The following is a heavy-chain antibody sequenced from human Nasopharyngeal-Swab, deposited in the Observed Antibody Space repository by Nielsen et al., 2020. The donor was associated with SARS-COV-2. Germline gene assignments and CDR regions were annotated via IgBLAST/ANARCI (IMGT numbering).Heavy chain of an antibody. CDR3: ARDKGADAFDI. V-gene: IGHV3-13*04. CDR1: GFTFSSYD. J-gene: IGHJ3*02. Sequence: GESLKISCAASGFTFSSYDMHWVRQAKGKGLEWVSTIGTAGDTYYPGSVKGRLTISRENAKSSLYLQMNSLRAGDTAVYYCARDKGADAFDIWGQGTMVTVSS. CDR2: IGTAGDT.